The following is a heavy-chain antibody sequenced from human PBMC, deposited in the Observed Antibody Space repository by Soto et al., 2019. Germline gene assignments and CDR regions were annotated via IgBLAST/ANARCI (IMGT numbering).Heavy chain of an antibody. Sequence: ASVKVSCKASGYTFTSYYMHWVRQAPGQGLEWMGIINPSGGSTSYAQKFQGRVTMTRDTSTSTVYMELSSLRSEDTAVYYCARDNSSSWYGRYYYYGMDVWGQGTTVTVSS. CDR2: INPSGGST. CDR3: ARDNSSSWYGRYYYYGMDV. J-gene: IGHJ6*02. D-gene: IGHD6-13*01. V-gene: IGHV1-46*01. CDR1: GYTFTSYY.